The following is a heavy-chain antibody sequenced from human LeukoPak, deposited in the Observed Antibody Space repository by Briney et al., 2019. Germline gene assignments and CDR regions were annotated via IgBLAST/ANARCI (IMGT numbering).Heavy chain of an antibody. CDR1: GGSISSSNW. J-gene: IGHJ6*02. CDR2: IYHSGST. Sequence: SETLSLTCAVSGGSISSSNWWSWVRQPPGKGLEWIGEIYHSGSTNYNPSLKSRVTISVDKSKNQFSLKLSSVTAADTAVYYCARVYSYGYYYYYGMDVWGQGTTVTVSS. CDR3: ARVYSYGYYYYYGMDV. D-gene: IGHD5-18*01. V-gene: IGHV4-4*02.